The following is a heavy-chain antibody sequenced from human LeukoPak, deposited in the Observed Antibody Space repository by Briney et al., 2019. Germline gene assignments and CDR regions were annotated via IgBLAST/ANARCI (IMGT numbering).Heavy chain of an antibody. V-gene: IGHV5-51*01. CDR3: ARLSGEISDAFDI. Sequence: GESLKISFKGFGXRFTSYCIGWVRQMPGKGLEWMGIIYPGDSDTRYNPSFQGQVTISADKSISTAYLQWSSLKASDTAMYYCARLSGEISDAFDIWGQGTMVTVSS. D-gene: IGHD3-10*02. CDR2: IYPGDSDT. J-gene: IGHJ3*02. CDR1: GXRFTSYC.